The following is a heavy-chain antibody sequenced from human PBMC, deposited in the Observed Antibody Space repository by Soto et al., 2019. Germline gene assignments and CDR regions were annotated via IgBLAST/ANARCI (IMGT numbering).Heavy chain of an antibody. D-gene: IGHD2-2*01. Sequence: GESLKISCKGSGYSFTSYWISWVRQMPGKGLEWMGRIDPSDSYTNYSPSFQGHVTISADKSISTAYLQWSSLKASDTAMYYCARLWVVPARDYYYGMDVWGQGTTVTVSS. CDR2: IDPSDSYT. J-gene: IGHJ6*02. V-gene: IGHV5-10-1*01. CDR1: GYSFTSYW. CDR3: ARLWVVPARDYYYGMDV.